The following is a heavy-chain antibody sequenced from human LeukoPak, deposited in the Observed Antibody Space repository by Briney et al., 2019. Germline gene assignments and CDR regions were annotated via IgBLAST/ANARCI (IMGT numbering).Heavy chain of an antibody. J-gene: IGHJ3*02. Sequence: PGGSLRLSCAASGFTFSGYYMRWIRQAPGKGLEWVSYISSSVSYTNYADSVKGRFTISRDNAKKSLHLQMNSLRAEDAAVYYCARVMVTCLGFDIWGQGTMVTVSS. V-gene: IGHV3-11*06. CDR2: ISSSVSYT. D-gene: IGHD4-23*01. CDR1: GFTFSGYY. CDR3: ARVMVTCLGFDI.